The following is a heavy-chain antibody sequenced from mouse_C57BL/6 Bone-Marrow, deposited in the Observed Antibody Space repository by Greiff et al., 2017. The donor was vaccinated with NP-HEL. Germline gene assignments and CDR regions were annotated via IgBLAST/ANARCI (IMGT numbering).Heavy chain of an antibody. Sequence: EVQLVESGPELVKPGASVKISCKASGYTFTDYYMNWVKQSHGKSLEWIGDINPNNGGTSYNQKFKGKATLTVDKSSSTAYMELCSLTSEDSAVYYCARLPLRTWFAYWGQGTLVTVSA. CDR2: INPNNGGT. D-gene: IGHD6-1*01. V-gene: IGHV1-26*01. CDR3: ARLPLRTWFAY. CDR1: GYTFTDYY. J-gene: IGHJ3*01.